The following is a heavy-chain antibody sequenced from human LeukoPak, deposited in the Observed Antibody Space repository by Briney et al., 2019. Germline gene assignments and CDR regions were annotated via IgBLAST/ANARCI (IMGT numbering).Heavy chain of an antibody. CDR3: ARGDIVVVPGVVAHFDY. J-gene: IGHJ4*02. V-gene: IGHV4-30-4*08. CDR2: IYYSGST. Sequence: SSETLSPTCTVSGGSINSGGYYWSWIRQPPGKGLEWIGYIYYSGSTYYNPSLKSRVTISVDTSKNQFSLKLSSVTAADTAVYYCARGDIVVVPGVVAHFDYWGQGTLVTVSS. CDR1: GGSINSGGYY. D-gene: IGHD2-2*01.